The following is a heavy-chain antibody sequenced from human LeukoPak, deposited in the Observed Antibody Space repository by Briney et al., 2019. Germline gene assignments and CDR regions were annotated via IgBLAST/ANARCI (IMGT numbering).Heavy chain of an antibody. CDR3: ARGGYSYGFDY. CDR1: GGSFSGYY. J-gene: IGHJ4*02. V-gene: IGHV4-34*01. CDR2: INHSGSN. D-gene: IGHD5-18*01. Sequence: AETLSLTCAVYGGSFSGYYWSWLSHPPGKWMEWIGEINHSGSNNYHPSLKSRVTISVDTSKDQFSLKLHSVTAADAAVDYCARGGYSYGFDYWGQGTLVTVSS.